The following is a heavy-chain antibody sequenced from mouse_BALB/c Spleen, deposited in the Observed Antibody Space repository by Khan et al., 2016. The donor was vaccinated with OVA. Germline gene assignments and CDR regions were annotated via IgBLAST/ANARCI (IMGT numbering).Heavy chain of an antibody. V-gene: IGHV1S34*01. CDR3: ARGDYYGSSSFAY. Sequence: LVKTGASVKISCKASGYSFTGYYMHWVKQSHGKSLEWIGYISCYNGATSYNQKFKGKATFTVDTSSSTAYMQFNSLTSEGSAVYYCARGDYYGSSSFAYWGQGTLVTVSA. CDR1: GYSFTGYY. D-gene: IGHD1-1*01. CDR2: ISCYNGAT. J-gene: IGHJ3*01.